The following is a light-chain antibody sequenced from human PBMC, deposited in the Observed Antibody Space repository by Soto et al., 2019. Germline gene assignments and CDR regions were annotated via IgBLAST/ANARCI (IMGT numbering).Light chain of an antibody. CDR2: GAS. Sequence: EIVLTQSPGTLSLSPGDRATLSCRASQSVSGYLAWYQQQPGQAPRLLIYGASNRATGIPDRFSGSGSGTDFTLNISRLEPEDSAVYYCQQYGRTFGGGTKVEIK. V-gene: IGKV3-20*01. J-gene: IGKJ4*01. CDR1: QSVSGY. CDR3: QQYGRT.